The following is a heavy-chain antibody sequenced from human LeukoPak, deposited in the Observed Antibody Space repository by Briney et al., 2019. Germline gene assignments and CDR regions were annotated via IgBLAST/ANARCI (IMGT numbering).Heavy chain of an antibody. CDR2: ISSSGSI. D-gene: IGHD6-13*01. J-gene: IGHJ4*02. CDR1: GFTFRSYE. V-gene: IGHV3-48*03. Sequence: GGSLRLSCAASGFTFRSYEMNWVRQAPGKGLEWVSYISSSGSIYYADSVKGRFTISRDNAKNSLYLQMNSLRAEDTAVYYCARESSSLTYPDFDYWGLGTLVTVSS. CDR3: ARESSSLTYPDFDY.